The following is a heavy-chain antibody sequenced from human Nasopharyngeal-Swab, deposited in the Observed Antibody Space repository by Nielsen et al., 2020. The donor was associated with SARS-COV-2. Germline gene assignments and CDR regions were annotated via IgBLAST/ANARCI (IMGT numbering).Heavy chain of an antibody. CDR1: GFTFSSYW. J-gene: IGHJ4*02. Sequence: GGSLTLSSAASGFTFSSYWMHWVRQAPGKGLVWVSRINSGGSSTSYADSVKGRFTISRDNAKKTLYLQMNSLRAEDTAVYDCARYSSSWGFFDFWGQGTLVTFSS. D-gene: IGHD6-13*01. V-gene: IGHV3-74*01. CDR2: INSGGSST. CDR3: ARYSSSWGFFDF.